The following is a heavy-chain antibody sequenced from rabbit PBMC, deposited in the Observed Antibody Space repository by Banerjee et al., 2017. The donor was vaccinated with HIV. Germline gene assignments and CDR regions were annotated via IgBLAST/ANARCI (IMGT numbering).Heavy chain of an antibody. CDR3: VREAGYGGYGDANL. J-gene: IGHJ4*01. V-gene: IGHV1S45*01. CDR1: GFSFSSNW. Sequence: EESGGGLVKPGGTLTLTCTVSGFSFSSNWICWVRQAPGKGLEWIACIDTNDGDTDYANWPKGRFTISKTSSTTVTLQMTSLTAADTATYFCVREAGYGGYGDANLWGQGTLVTVS. D-gene: IGHD6-1*01. CDR2: IDTNDGDT.